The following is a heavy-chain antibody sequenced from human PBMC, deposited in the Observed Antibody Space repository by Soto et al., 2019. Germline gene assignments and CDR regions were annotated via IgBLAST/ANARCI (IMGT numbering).Heavy chain of an antibody. V-gene: IGHV1-69*13. CDR1: GGTFSSYA. Sequence: SVKVSCKASGGTFSSYAISWVRQAPGQGLEWMGGIIPIFGTANYAQKFQGRVTITADESTSTAYMGLSSLRSEDTAVYYCARGKAVAGTPPYYYAMDVWGQGTTVTVSS. J-gene: IGHJ6*02. CDR2: IIPIFGTA. D-gene: IGHD6-19*01. CDR3: ARGKAVAGTPPYYYAMDV.